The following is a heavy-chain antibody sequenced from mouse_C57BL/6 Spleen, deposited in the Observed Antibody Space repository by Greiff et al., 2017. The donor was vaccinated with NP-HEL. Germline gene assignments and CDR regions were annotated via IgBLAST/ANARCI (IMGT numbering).Heavy chain of an antibody. J-gene: IGHJ2*01. CDR2: ISNGGGST. V-gene: IGHV5-12*01. CDR3: ARGGHYYGSSDY. D-gene: IGHD1-1*01. Sequence: EVKLMGSGGGLVQPGGSLKLSCAASGFTFSDYYMYWVRQTPEKRLEWVAYISNGGGSTYYPDTVKGRFTISRDNAKNTLYLQMSRLKSEDTAMYYCARGGHYYGSSDYWGQGTTLTVSS. CDR1: GFTFSDYY.